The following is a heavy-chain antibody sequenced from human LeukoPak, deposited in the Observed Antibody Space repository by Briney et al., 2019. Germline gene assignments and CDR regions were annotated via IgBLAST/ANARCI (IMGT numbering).Heavy chain of an antibody. Sequence: PSQTLSLTCTVSGGSISSGTYYWYWIRQPAGKGLEWIGRIYTSGITNYNPSLKSRVTISVDTSKNQSSLKLTSVTASDTAVYYCARLPDPWGQGTLVTVSS. V-gene: IGHV4-61*02. CDR2: IYTSGIT. J-gene: IGHJ5*02. CDR1: GGSISSGTYY. CDR3: ARLPDP.